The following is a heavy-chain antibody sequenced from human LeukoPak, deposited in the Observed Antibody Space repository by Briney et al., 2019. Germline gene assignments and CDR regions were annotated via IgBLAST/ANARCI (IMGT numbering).Heavy chain of an antibody. CDR1: GGSISSSSYY. CDR2: IYYSGST. D-gene: IGHD3-9*01. J-gene: IGHJ4*02. Sequence: SETLSLTCTVSGGSISSSSYYWGWIRQPPGKGLEWIGSIYYSGSTYYNPSLKSRVTISVDTSKNQFSLKLSSVTAADTAVYYCARRTLRYFVWFILKSDYFDYWGQGTLVTVSS. CDR3: ARRTLRYFVWFILKSDYFDY. V-gene: IGHV4-39*01.